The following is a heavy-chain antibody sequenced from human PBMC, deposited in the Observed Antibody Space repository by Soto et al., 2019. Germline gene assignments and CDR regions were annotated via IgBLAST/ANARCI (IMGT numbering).Heavy chain of an antibody. V-gene: IGHV3-9*01. Sequence: GGSLRLSCAASGFTFDDYAMHWVRQAPGKGLEWVSGISWNSAKIDYADSVKGRCTISRDNAKKFLYLQMNSLRAEDTALYYCAKGEGPRPWYYYMDVWGKGTTVTVSS. CDR1: GFTFDDYA. J-gene: IGHJ6*03. CDR2: ISWNSAKI. CDR3: AKGEGPRPWYYYMDV.